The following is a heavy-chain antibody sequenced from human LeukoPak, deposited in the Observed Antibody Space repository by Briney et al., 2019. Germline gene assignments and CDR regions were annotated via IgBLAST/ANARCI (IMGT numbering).Heavy chain of an antibody. CDR2: INPSGGST. J-gene: IGHJ6*02. CDR1: GYTFTTYY. Sequence: GASVTVSCKASGYTFTTYYIHWVRQAPGQRLEWMGIINPSGGSTSYAQTFQGRVTMTRDTSTNTVYMDLSSLTSADTAVYYCAREKRVERINYYDYYGMDVWGQGTTVTVSS. CDR3: AREKRVERINYYDYYGMDV. D-gene: IGHD1-1*01. V-gene: IGHV1-46*01.